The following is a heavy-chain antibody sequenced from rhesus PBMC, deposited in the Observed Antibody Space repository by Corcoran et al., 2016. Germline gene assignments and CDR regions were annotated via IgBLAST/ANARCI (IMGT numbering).Heavy chain of an antibody. CDR3: ARHGYTVTNLDY. V-gene: IGHV4-169*01. Sequence: QLQLQESGPGLVKPSETLSVTCAVSGGSISSNYWSWIPQPPGKGLEWIGRIYGSGSSTNDNPSLKSRVTLSVDTSKNQLSLKLSSVTAADTAVYYCARHGYTVTNLDYWGQGVLVTVSS. J-gene: IGHJ4*01. CDR1: GGSISSNY. CDR2: IYGSGSST. D-gene: IGHD4-23*01.